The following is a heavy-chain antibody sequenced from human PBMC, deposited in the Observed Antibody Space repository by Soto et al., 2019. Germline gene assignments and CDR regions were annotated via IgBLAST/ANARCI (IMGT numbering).Heavy chain of an antibody. CDR3: ARGWYTMETSPYDY. CDR2: IYYGGST. D-gene: IGHD6-19*01. J-gene: IGHJ4*02. Sequence: QVQLQESGPGLVKPSQTLSLTCTVSGGSISSGGYYWSWIRQHPGKGLEWIGCIYYGGSTYYNPSLQSRITISVDTSKNRFSLKLTSVTAADTAVYYCARGWYTMETSPYDYWGQGTLVTVSS. CDR1: GGSISSGGYY. V-gene: IGHV4-31*03.